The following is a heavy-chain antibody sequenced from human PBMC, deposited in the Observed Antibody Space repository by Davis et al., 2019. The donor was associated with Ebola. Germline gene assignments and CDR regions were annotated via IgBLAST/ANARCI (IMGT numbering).Heavy chain of an antibody. CDR2: MNPNSGNT. CDR1: GYTFTSYD. CDR3: ARRHRIQLWMPDY. Sequence: ASVKVSCKAFGYTFTSYDINWVRQATGQGLEWMGWMNPNSGNTGYAQKFQGRVTMARNTSISTAYMELSSLRSEDTAVYYCARRHRIQLWMPDYWGQGTLVTVSS. J-gene: IGHJ4*02. V-gene: IGHV1-8*01. D-gene: IGHD5-18*01.